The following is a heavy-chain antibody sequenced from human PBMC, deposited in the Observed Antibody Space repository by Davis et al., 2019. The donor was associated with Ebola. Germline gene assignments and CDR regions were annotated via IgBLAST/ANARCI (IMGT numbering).Heavy chain of an antibody. CDR2: ISSSGSTI. CDR1: GFTFSDYY. J-gene: IGHJ6*02. V-gene: IGHV3-11*01. D-gene: IGHD6-6*01. CDR3: ARVLRAGRLYYYYGMDV. Sequence: GGSLRLSCAASGFTFSDYYMSWIRQAPGKGLEWVSYISSSGSTIYYADSVKGRFTISRDNAKKSLYLQMNSLRAEDTAVYYCARVLRAGRLYYYYGMDVWGQGTTVTVSS.